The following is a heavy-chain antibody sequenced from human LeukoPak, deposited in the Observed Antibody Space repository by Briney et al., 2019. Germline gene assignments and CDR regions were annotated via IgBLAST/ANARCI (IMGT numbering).Heavy chain of an antibody. CDR1: GFTFNNYA. J-gene: IGHJ4*02. D-gene: IGHD1-26*01. Sequence: GGSLRLSCAASGFTFNNYAMTWVRQAPGKGLEWVSVISGSGGSTFYADSVKGRFTISRDNSKNTLYLQMNSLRAEDTAVYYCARSLMGATGNYWGQGTLVTVSS. CDR2: ISGSGGST. V-gene: IGHV3-23*01. CDR3: ARSLMGATGNY.